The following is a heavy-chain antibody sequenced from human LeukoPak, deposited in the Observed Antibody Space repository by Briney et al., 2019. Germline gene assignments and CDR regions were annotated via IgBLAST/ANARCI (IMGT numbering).Heavy chain of an antibody. Sequence: GGSLRLSCAASGFTFSSYAMHWVRQAPGKGLEWVAVISYDGSNKYYADSVKGRFTISRDNSKNTLYLQMNSLRAEDTAVYYCARTGIAAAGLYNWFDPWGQGTLVTVSS. V-gene: IGHV3-30-3*01. CDR1: GFTFSSYA. D-gene: IGHD6-13*01. CDR3: ARTGIAAAGLYNWFDP. CDR2: ISYDGSNK. J-gene: IGHJ5*02.